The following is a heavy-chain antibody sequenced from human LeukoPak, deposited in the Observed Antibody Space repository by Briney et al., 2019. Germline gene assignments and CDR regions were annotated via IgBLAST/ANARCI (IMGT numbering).Heavy chain of an antibody. Sequence: QPGRSLRLSCAASGFTFSSYGMHWVRQAPGKGLEWVAVIWYDGSNKYYADSVKGRFTISRDNSKNTLYLQMNSLRAEDTAVYYCARDYYDSSGYYDPAASDRAFDIWGQGTMVTVSS. D-gene: IGHD3-22*01. J-gene: IGHJ3*02. CDR3: ARDYYDSSGYYDPAASDRAFDI. CDR1: GFTFSSYG. V-gene: IGHV3-33*01. CDR2: IWYDGSNK.